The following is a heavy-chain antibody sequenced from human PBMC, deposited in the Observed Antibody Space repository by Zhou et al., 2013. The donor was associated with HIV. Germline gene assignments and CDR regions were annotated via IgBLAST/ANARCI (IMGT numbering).Heavy chain of an antibody. CDR3: ARSSHYYDNPYYFDY. D-gene: IGHD3-22*01. CDR2: IYHSGST. CDR1: GYSISSGYY. V-gene: IGHV4-38-2*01. J-gene: IGHJ4*02. Sequence: QVQLQESGPGLVKPSETLSLTCAVSGYSISSGYYWGWIRQPPGKGLEWIGSIYHSGSTYYNPSLKSRVTISVDTSKNQFSLKLSSVTAADTAVYYCARSSHYYDNPYYFDYWGQGTLVTVSS.